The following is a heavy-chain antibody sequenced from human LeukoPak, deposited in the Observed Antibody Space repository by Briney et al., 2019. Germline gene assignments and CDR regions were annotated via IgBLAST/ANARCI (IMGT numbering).Heavy chain of an antibody. Sequence: GGSLRLSCAASGFTFSSYAMSWVRQAPGKGLEWVSAISGSGGSTYYADSVKGRFTISRDNSKNTLYLQMNSLRAEDTAVHYCAKPFEYSSSSGFDYWGQGTLVTVSS. CDR3: AKPFEYSSSSGFDY. J-gene: IGHJ4*02. CDR2: ISGSGGST. V-gene: IGHV3-23*01. CDR1: GFTFSSYA. D-gene: IGHD6-6*01.